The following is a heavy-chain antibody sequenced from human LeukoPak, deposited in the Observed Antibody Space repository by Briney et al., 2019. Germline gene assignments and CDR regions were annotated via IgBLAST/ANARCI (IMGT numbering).Heavy chain of an antibody. CDR1: GGSISSGDYD. CDR2: IYYSGST. D-gene: IGHD2-2*01. CDR3: ASTNCSSASCYGANWFDP. V-gene: IGHV4-30-4*08. Sequence: SETLSLTCTVSGGSISSGDYDWSWPRQPPGKGLEWIGYIYYSGSTFHYNPSLKSRANKSVDTYKNQFSRRLSSVTAVDTAVYYCASTNCSSASCYGANWFDPWGQGTLVTVPS. J-gene: IGHJ5*02.